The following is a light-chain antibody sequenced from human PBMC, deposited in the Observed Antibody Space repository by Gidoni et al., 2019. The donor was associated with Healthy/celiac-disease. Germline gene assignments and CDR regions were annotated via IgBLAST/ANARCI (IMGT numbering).Light chain of an antibody. CDR1: QSISSW. CDR3: QQYNRYSSIT. J-gene: IGKJ5*01. Sequence: DIKMTQAPSTLSASVGDRVTITCRASQSISSWLAWYQQKPGKAPKLLIYKASSLESGVPSRFSGSGSGTEFTLTISSLQPDDFATYYCQQYNRYSSITFGQGTRLEIK. V-gene: IGKV1-5*03. CDR2: KAS.